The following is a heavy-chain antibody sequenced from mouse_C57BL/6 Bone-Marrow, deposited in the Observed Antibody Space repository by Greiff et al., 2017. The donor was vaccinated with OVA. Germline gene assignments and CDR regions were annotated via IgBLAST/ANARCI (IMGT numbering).Heavy chain of an antibody. D-gene: IGHD1-1*01. V-gene: IGHV1-81*01. CDR1: GYTFTSYG. CDR2: IYPRSGNT. Sequence: QVQLKESGAELARPGASVKLSCKASGYTFTSYGISWVKQRTGQGLEWIGEIYPRSGNTYYNEKFKGKATLTADKSSSTAYMELRSLTSEDSAVYFCARLLITTVVAKGYWGQGTTLTVSS. CDR3: ARLLITTVVAKGY. J-gene: IGHJ2*01.